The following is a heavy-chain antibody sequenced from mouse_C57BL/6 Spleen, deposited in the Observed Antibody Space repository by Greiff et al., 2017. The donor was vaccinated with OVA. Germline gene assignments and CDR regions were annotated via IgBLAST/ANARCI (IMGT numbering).Heavy chain of an antibody. CDR2: INPSSGYT. CDR1: GYTFTSYT. J-gene: IGHJ1*03. Sequence: QVQLQQSGAELARPGASVKMSCKASGYTFTSYTMHWVNQRPGQGLEWIGYINPSSGYTKYNQKFKDKATLTADNSSSTAYRQLSSLTSEDSAVYYCASDPYSNYVDGYFDVWGTGTTVTVAS. V-gene: IGHV1-4*01. CDR3: ASDPYSNYVDGYFDV. D-gene: IGHD2-5*01.